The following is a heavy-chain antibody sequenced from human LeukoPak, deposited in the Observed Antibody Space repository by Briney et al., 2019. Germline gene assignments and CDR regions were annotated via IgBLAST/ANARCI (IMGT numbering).Heavy chain of an antibody. Sequence: SETLSLTCAVSGYSINSSNWWGWIRPPPGKGLEWIGYIYYSGSTYYDPSLKSRVTMSVDTSKNQFSLKLSSVTAVDTAVYYCARVQGASGLRLPQHFDYWGQGTLVTVSS. J-gene: IGHJ4*02. CDR1: GYSINSSNW. CDR2: IYYSGST. D-gene: IGHD5-12*01. V-gene: IGHV4-28*01. CDR3: ARVQGASGLRLPQHFDY.